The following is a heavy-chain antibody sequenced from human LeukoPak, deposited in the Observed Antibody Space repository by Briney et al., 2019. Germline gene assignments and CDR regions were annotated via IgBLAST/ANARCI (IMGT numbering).Heavy chain of an antibody. V-gene: IGHV4-61*02. D-gene: IGHD1-26*01. CDR3: AREISVGPNNWFDP. CDR1: GGSISSDNYY. J-gene: IGHJ5*02. Sequence: PSETLSLTCTVSGGSISSDNYYWSWIRQPAGKGLEWIGRIYTSGSTNYNPSLKSRVTISVDTSKNQFSLKLSSVTAADTAVYYCAREISVGPNNWFDPWGQGTLVTVSS. CDR2: IYTSGST.